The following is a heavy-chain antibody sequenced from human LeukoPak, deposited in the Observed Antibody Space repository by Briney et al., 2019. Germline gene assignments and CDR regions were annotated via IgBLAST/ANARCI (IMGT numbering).Heavy chain of an antibody. D-gene: IGHD3-16*02. J-gene: IGHJ5*02. V-gene: IGHV1-69*04. CDR2: IIPILGMA. Sequence: ASVKVSCKASGGTFSSYAISWVRQAPGRGLEWMGRIIPILGMANYAQKFQGRVTITADKSTSTAYMELSSLRSEDTAVYYCAREEYDYVWGSYRHNWFDPWGQGTLVTVSS. CDR1: GGTFSSYA. CDR3: AREEYDYVWGSYRHNWFDP.